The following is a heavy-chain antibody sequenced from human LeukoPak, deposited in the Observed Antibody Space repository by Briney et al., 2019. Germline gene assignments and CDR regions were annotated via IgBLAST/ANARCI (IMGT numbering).Heavy chain of an antibody. CDR3: ARVPPHYYGTGSPD. D-gene: IGHD3-10*01. Sequence: PSETLSLTCNVSGYSISSGYYWGWIRQPPGKGLQWIGSIYNTGSTYYNPSLKSRITISVDTSKNQFSLRVTSVTATDTAVYYCARVPPHYYGTGSPDWGQDTLVTVSA. J-gene: IGHJ1*01. CDR2: IYNTGST. V-gene: IGHV4-38-2*02. CDR1: GYSISSGYY.